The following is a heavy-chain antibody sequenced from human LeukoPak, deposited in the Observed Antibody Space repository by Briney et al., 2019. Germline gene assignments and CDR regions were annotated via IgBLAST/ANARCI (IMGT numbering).Heavy chain of an antibody. V-gene: IGHV3-23*01. CDR1: GFTFSSYA. D-gene: IGHD6-19*01. Sequence: GGSLRLSCAASGFTFSSYAMSWVRQAPGEGLKWVSDISGSGGSTYYADSVKGRFTISRDNSKNTLYLQMNSLRAEDTAVYYCAPFPGKSSSVLDYWGQGTLVTVSS. CDR3: APFPGKSSSVLDY. J-gene: IGHJ4*02. CDR2: ISGSGGST.